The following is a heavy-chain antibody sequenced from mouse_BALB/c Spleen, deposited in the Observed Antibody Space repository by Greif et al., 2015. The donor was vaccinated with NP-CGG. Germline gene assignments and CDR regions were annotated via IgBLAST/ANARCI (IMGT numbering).Heavy chain of an antibody. CDR2: ISSGGST. D-gene: IGHD1-1*01. CDR3: ARSGSRYFDY. J-gene: IGHJ2*01. V-gene: IGHV5-6-5*01. Sequence: DVHLVESGGGLVKPGGSLKLSCAASGFTFSSYAMSWVRQTLEKRLEWVASISSGGSTYYPDSVKGRFTISRDSARNILYLQMSSLRSEDTAMYYCARSGSRYFDYWGQGTTLTVSS. CDR1: GFTFSSYA.